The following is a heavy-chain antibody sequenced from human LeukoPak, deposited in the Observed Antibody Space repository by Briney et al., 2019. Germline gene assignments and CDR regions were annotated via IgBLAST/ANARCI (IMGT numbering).Heavy chain of an antibody. D-gene: IGHD3-22*01. CDR1: GGTFSSYA. V-gene: IGHV1-69*13. Sequence: GASVKVSCKASGGTFSSYAISWVRQAPGQGLEWMGGIIPIFGTANYAQKFQGRVTITADESTSTAYMELSSLRSEDTAVYYCARGKYYYDSSGYNIFDYWGQGTLVTVSS. J-gene: IGHJ4*02. CDR3: ARGKYYYDSSGYNIFDY. CDR2: IIPIFGTA.